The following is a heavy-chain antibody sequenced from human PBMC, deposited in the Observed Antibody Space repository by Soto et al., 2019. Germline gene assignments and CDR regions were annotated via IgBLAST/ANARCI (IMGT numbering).Heavy chain of an antibody. CDR1: GFTFSSYG. J-gene: IGHJ4*02. Sequence: GGSLRLSCAASGFTFSSYGMHWVRQAPGKGLEWVAVISYDGSNKYYADSVKGRFTISRDNSKNTLYLQMNSLRAEDTAVYYCAKDGLEQWLVTNPNYFDYWGQGTLVTVSS. CDR2: ISYDGSNK. CDR3: AKDGLEQWLVTNPNYFDY. D-gene: IGHD6-19*01. V-gene: IGHV3-30*18.